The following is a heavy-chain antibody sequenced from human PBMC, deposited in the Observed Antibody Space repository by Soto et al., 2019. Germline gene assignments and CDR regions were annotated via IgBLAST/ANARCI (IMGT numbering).Heavy chain of an antibody. D-gene: IGHD5-18*01. J-gene: IGHJ4*02. V-gene: IGHV1-58*01. CDR2: IVVGSGNT. CDR3: AAPDGYSSFDY. Sequence: ASVKVSCKASGFTFTSSAVQWVRQARGQRLEWIGWIVVGSGNTNYAQKFQERVTITRDMSTSTAYMELSSLRSEDTAAYYCAAPDGYSSFDYWGQGTLVTVSS. CDR1: GFTFTSSA.